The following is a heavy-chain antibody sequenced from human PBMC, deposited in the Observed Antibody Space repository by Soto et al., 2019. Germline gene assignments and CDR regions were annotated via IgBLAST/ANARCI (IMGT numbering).Heavy chain of an antibody. D-gene: IGHD2-15*01. CDR2: INSDGSST. CDR1: GFTFSSYW. V-gene: IGHV3-74*01. Sequence: GGSLRLSCAASGFTFSSYWMHWVRQAPGKGLVWVSRINSDGSSTSYADSVKGRFTISRDNAKNTLYLQMNSLRAKDTAVYYCARERLRMGDPRGAFDIWGQGTMVTVSS. J-gene: IGHJ3*02. CDR3: ARERLRMGDPRGAFDI.